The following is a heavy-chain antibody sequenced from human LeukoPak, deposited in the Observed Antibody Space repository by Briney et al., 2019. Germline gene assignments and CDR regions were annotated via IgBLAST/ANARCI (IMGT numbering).Heavy chain of an antibody. CDR1: GYTFIDYY. CDR3: ARDLPSTSNWELDY. Sequence: ASVKVSCKASGYTFIDYYIHWVRRAPGQGLEWMGRIHPNSAATEYAENFQGRVTMTRDTSISTAYMELSRVTSDDTAVYYCARDLPSTSNWELDYWGQGTLVTVSS. CDR2: IHPNSAAT. D-gene: IGHD7-27*01. J-gene: IGHJ4*02. V-gene: IGHV1-2*06.